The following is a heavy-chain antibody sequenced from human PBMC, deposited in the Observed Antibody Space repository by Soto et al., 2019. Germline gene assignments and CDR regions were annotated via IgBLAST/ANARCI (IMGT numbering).Heavy chain of an antibody. D-gene: IGHD2-2*01. CDR3: ARQGFGLGIVVVPAANWFDP. V-gene: IGHV4-39*01. Sequence: SETLSLTCTVSGGSISSSSYYWGWIRQPPGKGLEWIGSIYYSGSTYYNPSLKSRVTISVDTSKNQFSLKLSSVTAADTAVYYCARQGFGLGIVVVPAANWFDPWGQGTLVTVSS. J-gene: IGHJ5*02. CDR1: GGSISSSSYY. CDR2: IYYSGST.